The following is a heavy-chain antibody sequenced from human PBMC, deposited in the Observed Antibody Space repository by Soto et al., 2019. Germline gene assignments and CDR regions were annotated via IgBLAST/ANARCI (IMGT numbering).Heavy chain of an antibody. CDR3: ARGNPFNYAGFDV. V-gene: IGHV1-8*01. D-gene: IGHD3-16*01. CDR1: GYTFSDFA. Sequence: QAHLEQSGAEVKRPGASVKVSCKASGYTFSDFAINWLRQASGQGPEWMGWMNAKSGDTFFAQRFQGKFNMTWDTSLSTAYLEVGSLTSADTAMYYCARGNPFNYAGFDVWGQGTPVAVSS. J-gene: IGHJ6*02. CDR2: MNAKSGDT.